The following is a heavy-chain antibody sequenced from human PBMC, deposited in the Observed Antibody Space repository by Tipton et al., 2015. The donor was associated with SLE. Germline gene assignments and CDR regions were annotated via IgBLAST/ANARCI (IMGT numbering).Heavy chain of an antibody. CDR2: ILPCGTT. CDR3: ARVKRGSTSGSPTPHIDF. CDR1: GYAITYGHY. D-gene: IGHD3-10*01. Sequence: TLSLTCSVSGYAITYGHYWGWIRQSPGEGMEYIGSILPCGTTYYNPSLKSRVTISRNIFNNQFSLQRSSVTAADTAVYYCARVKRGSTSGSPTPHIDFWGPGTLVTVSS. V-gene: IGHV4-38-2*02. J-gene: IGHJ4*02.